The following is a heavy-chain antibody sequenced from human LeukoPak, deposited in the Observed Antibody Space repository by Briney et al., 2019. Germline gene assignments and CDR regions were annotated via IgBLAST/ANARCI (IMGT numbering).Heavy chain of an antibody. CDR1: GFTFSSYA. J-gene: IGHJ6*02. Sequence: GRSLRLSCAASGFTFSSYAMHWVRQAPGKGLEWVAVISYDGSNKYYADSVKGRFTISRDNSKNTLYLQMNSLRAEDTAVYYCARGPRYDFWSGPDPYYYYYYGMDVWGQGTTVTVSS. V-gene: IGHV3-30-3*01. CDR3: ARGPRYDFWSGPDPYYYYYYGMDV. CDR2: ISYDGSNK. D-gene: IGHD3-3*01.